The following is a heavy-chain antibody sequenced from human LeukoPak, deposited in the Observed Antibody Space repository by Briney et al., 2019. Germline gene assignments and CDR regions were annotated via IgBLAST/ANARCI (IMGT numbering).Heavy chain of an antibody. J-gene: IGHJ6*03. Sequence: SETLSLTCTVSGGSICSYYWSWIRQPAGKGLEWIGRIYTSENTDYNPFLKSRVTMSVDMSTSQFSLRLTSVTAADTAVYYCAREGVYGDYSKSFYYMDVWGKGTTVTVSS. D-gene: IGHD4-17*01. CDR1: GGSICSYY. CDR3: AREGVYGDYSKSFYYMDV. CDR2: IYTSENT. V-gene: IGHV4-4*07.